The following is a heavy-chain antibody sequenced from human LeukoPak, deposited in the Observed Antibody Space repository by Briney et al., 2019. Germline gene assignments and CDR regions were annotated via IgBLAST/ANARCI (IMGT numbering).Heavy chain of an antibody. CDR1: GFTFSSYA. D-gene: IGHD6-19*01. Sequence: GGSLRLSCAASGFTFSSYAMSWVRQAPGRGLEWVSAINPSGGSTYYADSVKGRFTISRDNSKNTLYLQMNSLRAEDTALYFCAKAVSHSYFDFWGQGTLVTVSA. CDR2: INPSGGST. CDR3: AKAVSHSYFDF. V-gene: IGHV3-23*01. J-gene: IGHJ4*02.